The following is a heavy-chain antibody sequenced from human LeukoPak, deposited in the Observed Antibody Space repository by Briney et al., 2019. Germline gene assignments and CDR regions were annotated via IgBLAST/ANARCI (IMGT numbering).Heavy chain of an antibody. D-gene: IGHD1-26*01. CDR3: ARISPSSGTYWGSLYYYMDV. Sequence: SETLSLTCTVSGGSISSYYWSWIRQPPGKGLEWIGYIYYSGSTNYNPSLKSRVTKSVDTSKNQFSLRLTSVTAADTDGYSCARISPSSGTYWGSLYYYMDVWGKGTTVTVS. CDR2: IYYSGST. V-gene: IGHV4-59*01. CDR1: GGSISSYY. J-gene: IGHJ6*03.